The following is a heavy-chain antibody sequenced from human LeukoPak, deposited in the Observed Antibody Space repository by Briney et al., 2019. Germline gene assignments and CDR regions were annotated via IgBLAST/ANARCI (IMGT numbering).Heavy chain of an antibody. J-gene: IGHJ4*02. CDR1: GGFISNYY. CDR3: ARNMETTMELLDY. V-gene: IGHV4-59*01. CDR2: IYYSGSD. Sequence: PSETLSLTCTVSGGFISNYYWSWIRQPPGKGLEWIGYIYYSGSDNYNPSLKSRVTLTVDTSKNHLSLKLSSVTAADTAVYYCARNMETTMELLDYWGQGTLVSVSS. D-gene: IGHD5-18*01.